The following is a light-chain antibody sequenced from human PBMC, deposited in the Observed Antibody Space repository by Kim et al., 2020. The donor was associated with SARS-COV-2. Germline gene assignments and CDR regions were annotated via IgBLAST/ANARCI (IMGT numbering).Light chain of an antibody. J-gene: IGKJ1*01. Sequence: EIVLTQSPGTLSLSPGERASLSCRASQNVGNSNLAWYQQKPGQAPRLLIYGTSNRATGIPTRFSGSGSGTDFTLTISRLEPEDFAVYYCQQYSDSPPGTFGQGTKVDIK. V-gene: IGKV3-20*01. CDR3: QQYSDSPPGT. CDR1: QNVGNSN. CDR2: GTS.